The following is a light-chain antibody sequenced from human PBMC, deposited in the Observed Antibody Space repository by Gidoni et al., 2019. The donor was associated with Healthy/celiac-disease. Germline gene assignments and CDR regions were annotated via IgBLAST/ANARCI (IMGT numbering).Light chain of an antibody. CDR1: SSDVGSYNL. CDR2: EGS. V-gene: IGLV2-23*03. Sequence: QSALTQPASGSGSPGQSITISCTGTSSDVGSYNLVSWYQQHPGKAPKLMIYEGSKRPSGVSNRFSGSKSGNTASLTISGLQAEDEADYYCCSYAGSSTFHVFGTGTKVTVL. J-gene: IGLJ1*01. CDR3: CSYAGSSTFHV.